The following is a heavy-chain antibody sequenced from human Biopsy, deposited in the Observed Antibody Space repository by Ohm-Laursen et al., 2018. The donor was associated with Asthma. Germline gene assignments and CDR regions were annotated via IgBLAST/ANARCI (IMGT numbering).Heavy chain of an antibody. J-gene: IGHJ4*02. CDR2: ISNDGSSK. V-gene: IGHV3-30*03. D-gene: IGHD2-21*02. Sequence: RSLRLSCAAFGFTFSSYGMHWVRQAPGKGLEWVALISNDGSSKYYADSVKGRFTISRDISKNTLYLQMNSLRAEDTAVYYCARSDCGSGGYCYIPFYFWGQGTLVTVSS. CDR3: ARSDCGSGGYCYIPFYF. CDR1: GFTFSSYG.